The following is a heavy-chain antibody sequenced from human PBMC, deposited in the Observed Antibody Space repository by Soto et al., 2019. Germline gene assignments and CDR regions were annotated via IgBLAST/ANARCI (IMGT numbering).Heavy chain of an antibody. CDR1: GGSITSGRLF. D-gene: IGHD3-16*01. CDR2: IYSSGNT. J-gene: IGHJ5*02. V-gene: IGHV4-31*03. CDR3: ATSLGGWFDP. Sequence: TSETLSLTCTVYGGSITSGRLFWGWIRQHPEKGLEWIAYIYSSGNTYYNPSLKSRVSMSVDTSKNQFSLRLSSVTAADTAVYYCATSLGGWFDPWGQGTRVTVSS.